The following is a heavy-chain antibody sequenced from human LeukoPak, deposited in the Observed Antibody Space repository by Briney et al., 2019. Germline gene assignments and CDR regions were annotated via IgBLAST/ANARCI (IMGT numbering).Heavy chain of an antibody. CDR2: INPNSGGT. CDR1: GYTFTGYY. CDR3: ASMKYYYDSSGYYRDY. Sequence: ASVKVSCKASGYTFTGYYMHWVRQAPGQGLEWMGWINPNSGGTNYAQKFQGRVTMTRDTSISTAYMELSRLRSDDTAVYYCASMKYYYDSSGYYRDYWGQGTLVTVSS. J-gene: IGHJ4*02. D-gene: IGHD3-22*01. V-gene: IGHV1-2*02.